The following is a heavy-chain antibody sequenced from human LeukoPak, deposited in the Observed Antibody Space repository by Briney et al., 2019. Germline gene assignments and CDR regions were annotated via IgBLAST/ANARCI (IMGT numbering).Heavy chain of an antibody. J-gene: IGHJ4*02. CDR3: AKNRGGGYYSGSDY. CDR1: GYTFTSYG. V-gene: IGHV1-18*01. CDR2: ISAYNGNT. Sequence: ASVKVSCKASGYTFTSYGISWVRQAPGQGLEWMGWISAYNGNTNYAQKLQGRVTMTTDTSTSTAYMELRSLRSDDTAVYYCAKNRGGGYYSGSDYWGQGTLVTVSS. D-gene: IGHD1-26*01.